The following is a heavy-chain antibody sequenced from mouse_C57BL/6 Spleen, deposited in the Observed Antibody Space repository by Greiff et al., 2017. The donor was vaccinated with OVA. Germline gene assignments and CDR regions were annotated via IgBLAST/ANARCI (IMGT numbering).Heavy chain of an antibody. Sequence: EVMLVESGGGLVKPGGSLKLSCAASGFTFSSYAMSWVRQTPEKRLEWVATISDGGSYTYYPDNVKGRFTISRDNAKNNLYLQMSHLKSEDTAMYYCARGHGYDGGGQGTLVTVSA. J-gene: IGHJ3*01. D-gene: IGHD2-2*01. CDR3: ARGHGYDG. V-gene: IGHV5-4*03. CDR1: GFTFSSYA. CDR2: ISDGGSYT.